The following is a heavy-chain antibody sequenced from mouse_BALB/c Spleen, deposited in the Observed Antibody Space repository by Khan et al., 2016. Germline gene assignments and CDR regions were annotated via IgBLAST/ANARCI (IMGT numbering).Heavy chain of an antibody. CDR1: GYIFTSYT. D-gene: IGHD2-4*01. CDR2: INPSSNYT. Sequence: QVQLQQSGAELARPGASVKMSCKTSGYIFTSYTMHWVKQRPGQGLEWIGYINPSSNYTDYNQKFKDKATLTADKSSSTAYMQLNSLTSEDSAIYYCARRVSMITTGLAYWGQGTLVTVSA. J-gene: IGHJ3*01. CDR3: ARRVSMITTGLAY. V-gene: IGHV1-4*01.